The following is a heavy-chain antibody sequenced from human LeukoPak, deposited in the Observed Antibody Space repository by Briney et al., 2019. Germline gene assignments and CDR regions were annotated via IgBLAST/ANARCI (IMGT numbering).Heavy chain of an antibody. Sequence: PGPSLGLSCAASGVTFSRYGMSWGRQTPGKGLEWVSGISAGGGSTHFADCVKGRFTISRDNSKNTLYLQMNSLRAEDTALYYCAKRYSSAWSSFDSWGQGTLVTVSS. CDR1: GVTFSRYG. D-gene: IGHD6-19*01. V-gene: IGHV3-23*01. J-gene: IGHJ4*02. CDR3: AKRYSSAWSSFDS. CDR2: ISAGGGST.